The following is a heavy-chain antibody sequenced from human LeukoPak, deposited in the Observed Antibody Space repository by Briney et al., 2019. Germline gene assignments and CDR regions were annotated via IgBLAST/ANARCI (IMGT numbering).Heavy chain of an antibody. J-gene: IGHJ3*01. Sequence: SQTLSLTCLVSGGSISSADYYWNWIRQPPGEGLGWIGYIYNSGRTYYNPSLKSRGTISVDKSKNQFSLKLSSVTAADTAVYYCNYYGSGSPDAFDFWGQGTMVTVSS. CDR1: GGSISSADYY. CDR2: IYNSGRT. D-gene: IGHD3-10*01. V-gene: IGHV4-30-4*01. CDR3: NYYGSGSPDAFDF.